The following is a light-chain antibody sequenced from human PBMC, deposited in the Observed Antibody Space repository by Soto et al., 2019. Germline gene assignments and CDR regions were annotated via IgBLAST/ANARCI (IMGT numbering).Light chain of an antibody. V-gene: IGKV1-27*01. CDR3: QKYNNAPRT. CDR1: QGISNY. Sequence: DIQMTQSPSSLSASVGDTVTITCRASQGISNYLAWYQQKPGQVPNLLIYAASTLQSGVPSPFSGCGSGTDFTLTISSLRPEDVAPYYCQKYNNAPRTFGQRTKVEI. CDR2: AAS. J-gene: IGKJ1*01.